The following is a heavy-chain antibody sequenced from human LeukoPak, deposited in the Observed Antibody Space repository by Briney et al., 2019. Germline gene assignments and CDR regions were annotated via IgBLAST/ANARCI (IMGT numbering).Heavy chain of an antibody. J-gene: IGHJ6*03. V-gene: IGHV4-59*11. D-gene: IGHD3-10*01. CDR1: GGPISTHY. CDR2: NDYSGST. CDR3: ARGATFRGTYYMDV. Sequence: SETLSLTCIVSGGPISTHYWSWSRQPPGKGLEWLGYNDYSGSTNYNPSLKGRVTISVDTSKNQFSLKLNSVTAADTAVYYCARGATFRGTYYMDVWGKGTTVTVSS.